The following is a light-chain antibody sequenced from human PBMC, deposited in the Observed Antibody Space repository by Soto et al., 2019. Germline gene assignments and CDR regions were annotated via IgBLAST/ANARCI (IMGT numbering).Light chain of an antibody. Sequence: IQMTQSPSSMSASVGDRVTITCRASQAIGNDLGWYQQKPGKAPRLLISTASTLESGVPARFSGSGSGTHFILTIRSLQPEDFSTYFCLQDYNYPRTFGQGTQVEI. J-gene: IGKJ1*01. V-gene: IGKV1-6*01. CDR3: LQDYNYPRT. CDR1: QAIGND. CDR2: TAS.